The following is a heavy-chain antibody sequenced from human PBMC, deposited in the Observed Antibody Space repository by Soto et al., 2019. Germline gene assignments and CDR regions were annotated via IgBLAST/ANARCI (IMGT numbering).Heavy chain of an antibody. Sequence: PGGSLRLSCAASGFTFSSYWMHWVRQAPGKGLVWVSRINSDGSSTSYADSVKGRFTTSRDNAKNTLYLQMNSLRAEDTAVYYCAREGTKAPFGYFDLWGRGTLVTVSS. J-gene: IGHJ2*01. CDR2: INSDGSST. CDR1: GFTFSSYW. CDR3: AREGTKAPFGYFDL. V-gene: IGHV3-74*01. D-gene: IGHD3-10*01.